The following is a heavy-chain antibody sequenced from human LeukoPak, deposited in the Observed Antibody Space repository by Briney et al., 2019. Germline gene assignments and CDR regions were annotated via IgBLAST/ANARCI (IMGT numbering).Heavy chain of an antibody. Sequence: GGSLRLSCAASGFTFDDYGMSWVRQAPGKGLEWVSGINWNGGSTGYADSVKGRFTISRDNAKNSLYLQMNSLRAEDTAVYYCASGDLDSSGGAFDIWGQGTMVTVSS. V-gene: IGHV3-20*04. CDR1: GFTFDDYG. D-gene: IGHD3-22*01. CDR2: INWNGGST. J-gene: IGHJ3*02. CDR3: ASGDLDSSGGAFDI.